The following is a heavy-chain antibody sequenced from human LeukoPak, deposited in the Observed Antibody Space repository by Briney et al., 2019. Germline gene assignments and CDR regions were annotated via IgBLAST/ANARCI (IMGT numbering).Heavy chain of an antibody. CDR3: ASRPLSGSYSEVYFDY. CDR2: IYHSGAT. CDR1: GYSIGIGYY. J-gene: IGHJ4*02. D-gene: IGHD1-26*01. Sequence: SETLSLTCTVSGYSIGIGYYWGWIRQTPGKGLEWIGSIYHSGATYYNPSLKSRVTMSVDTSKNQFSLKLTPVTAADTAVYYCASRPLSGSYSEVYFDYWGQGTLVTVSS. V-gene: IGHV4-38-2*02.